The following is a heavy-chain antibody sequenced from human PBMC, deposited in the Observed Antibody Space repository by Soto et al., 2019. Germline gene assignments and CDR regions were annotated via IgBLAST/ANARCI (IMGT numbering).Heavy chain of an antibody. D-gene: IGHD3-16*01. Sequence: QVQLVQSGAEVKKPGSSVKVSCKASGGTFSSYAISWVRQAPGQGLEWMGGIIPIFGTANYAQKFQGRVTITADESTSTAYMELSSMRSEDTAVYYCARRRISSDSGWGEAEYFQHWGQGTLVTAYS. CDR2: IIPIFGTA. CDR3: ARRRISSDSGWGEAEYFQH. J-gene: IGHJ1*01. CDR1: GGTFSSYA. V-gene: IGHV1-69*01.